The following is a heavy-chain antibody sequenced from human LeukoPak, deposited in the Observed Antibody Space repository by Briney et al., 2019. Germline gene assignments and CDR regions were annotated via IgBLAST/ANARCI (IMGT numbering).Heavy chain of an antibody. V-gene: IGHV3-23*01. D-gene: IGHD3-22*01. Sequence: PGGSLRLSCAASGFTFSSYAVSWVRQAPGKGLEWVSAISGSGGSTYYADSVKGRFTISRDNSKNTLYLQMNSLRAEDTAVYYCAKDQQYYYDSSGYPSFDYWGQGTLVTVSS. J-gene: IGHJ4*02. CDR3: AKDQQYYYDSSGYPSFDY. CDR2: ISGSGGST. CDR1: GFTFSSYA.